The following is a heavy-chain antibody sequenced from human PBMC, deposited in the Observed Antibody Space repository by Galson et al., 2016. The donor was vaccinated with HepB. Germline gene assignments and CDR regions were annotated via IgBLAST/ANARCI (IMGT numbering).Heavy chain of an antibody. V-gene: IGHV3-23*01. D-gene: IGHD1-26*01. J-gene: IGHJ4*02. CDR3: AKDRVGVTSPYYFDY. Sequence: SLRLSCAASGFTFSSQAMSWVRQAPGKGLEWVSGIGGGGDTTFYADAVEGRFTISRDNSKSTLYLQMNSLRVDDTAVYYCAKDRVGVTSPYYFDYWGRGTLVTVSS. CDR1: GFTFSSQA. CDR2: IGGGGDTT.